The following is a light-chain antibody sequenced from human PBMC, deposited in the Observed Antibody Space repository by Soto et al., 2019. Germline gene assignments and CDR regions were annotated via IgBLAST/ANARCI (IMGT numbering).Light chain of an antibody. V-gene: IGKV3-15*01. CDR3: QQSHNWPRT. J-gene: IGKJ1*01. CDR1: QSVSSN. CDR2: AAS. Sequence: EIVMTHSPATLSVSPGERATLSGRASQSVSSNLAWYQQKPGQAPRLLIYAASTRATGTPDRFSGSGSGTEFTLTISSLQSEDFAVYYCQQSHNWPRTFGQGTKVDIK.